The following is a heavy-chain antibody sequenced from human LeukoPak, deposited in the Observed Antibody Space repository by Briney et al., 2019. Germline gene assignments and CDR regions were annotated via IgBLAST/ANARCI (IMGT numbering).Heavy chain of an antibody. CDR2: IYDSGST. V-gene: IGHV4-39*01. CDR3: AGYCSGGSCYLDYGDYGTGVDY. D-gene: IGHD2-15*01. Sequence: PSETLSLTCTVSGGSISSSSYYWGWIRQPPGKGLEWIGSIYDSGSTYYNPSLKSRVTISVDTSKNQFSLKLSSVTAADTAVYYCAGYCSGGSCYLDYGDYGTGVDYWGQGTLVTVSS. CDR1: GGSISSSSYY. J-gene: IGHJ4*02.